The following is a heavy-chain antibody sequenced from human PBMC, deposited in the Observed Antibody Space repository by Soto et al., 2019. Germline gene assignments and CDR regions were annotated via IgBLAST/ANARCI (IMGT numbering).Heavy chain of an antibody. D-gene: IGHD3-10*01. J-gene: IGHJ4*02. CDR1: GFTFTSSA. CDR2: IVVGSGNT. Sequence: SVKVSCKASGFTFTSSAVQWVRQARGQRLEWIGWIVVGSGNTNYAQKFQERVTITRDMSTSTAYMELSSLRSEDTAVYYCAAGFGFGELPATHLLDYWGQGTLVTVSS. V-gene: IGHV1-58*01. CDR3: AAGFGFGELPATHLLDY.